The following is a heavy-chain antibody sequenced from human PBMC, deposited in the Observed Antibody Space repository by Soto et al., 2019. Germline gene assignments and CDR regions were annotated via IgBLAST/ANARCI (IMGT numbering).Heavy chain of an antibody. CDR2: INPNGGGT. D-gene: IGHD1-26*01. CDR1: GYIFTGYF. J-gene: IGHJ4*02. V-gene: IGHV1-2*02. CDR3: ARGPGVSYSQFDV. Sequence: QVQLVQSGAEVKKPGASVKVSCKTSGYIFTGYFIHWVRQAPGQGLEWMGWINPNGGGTHYAQKLQGRVLRTMDTSSATVYMDVSGLRSDDTAVYFCARGPGVSYSQFDVWGQGTLVTVSS.